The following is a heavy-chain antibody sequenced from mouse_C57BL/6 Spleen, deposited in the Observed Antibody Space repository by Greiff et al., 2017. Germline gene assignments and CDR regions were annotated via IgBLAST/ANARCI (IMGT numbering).Heavy chain of an antibody. J-gene: IGHJ2*01. CDR2: INPSTGGT. D-gene: IGHD2-1*01. CDR1: GYSFTGYY. V-gene: IGHV1-42*01. Sequence: VQLQQSGPELVKPGASVKISCKASGYSFTGYYMNWVKQSPEKSLEWIGEINPSTGGTTYNQKFKAKATLTVDKSSSTAYMQLKSLTSEDSAVYYCARSCLYYGNYFDYWGQGTTLTVSS. CDR3: ARSCLYYGNYFDY.